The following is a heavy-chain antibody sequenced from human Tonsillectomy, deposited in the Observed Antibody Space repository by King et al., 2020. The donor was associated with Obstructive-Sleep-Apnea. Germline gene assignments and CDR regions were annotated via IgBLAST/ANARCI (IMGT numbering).Heavy chain of an antibody. CDR2: ISGSGGGT. CDR3: AKGSAHFDTVYYYYYGMDV. V-gene: IGHV3-23*04. Sequence: EVQLVESGGGLVQPGGSLRLSCAASGFTFTSYAMSWVRQAPGKGLEWVSAISGSGGGTYYADSVKVRFTISRDSSKNTLYLQMNSLRAEDTAVYYCAKGSAHFDTVYYYYYGMDVWGQGTTVTVSS. D-gene: IGHD3-9*01. CDR1: GFTFTSYA. J-gene: IGHJ6*02.